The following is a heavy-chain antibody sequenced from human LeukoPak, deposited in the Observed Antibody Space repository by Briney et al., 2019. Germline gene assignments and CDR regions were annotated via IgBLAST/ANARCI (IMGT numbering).Heavy chain of an antibody. CDR3: ARATGSYYSLRY. D-gene: IGHD1-26*01. V-gene: IGHV3-74*01. J-gene: IGHJ4*02. CDR2: INSDGSST. Sequence: PGGSLRLSCAASGFTFSSYWMPWVRQAPGEGLVWVSRINSDGSSTSYADSVKGRFTVSRDNAKNTLYLQMNSLRAEDTAVYYCARATGSYYSLRYWGQGTLVTVSS. CDR1: GFTFSSYW.